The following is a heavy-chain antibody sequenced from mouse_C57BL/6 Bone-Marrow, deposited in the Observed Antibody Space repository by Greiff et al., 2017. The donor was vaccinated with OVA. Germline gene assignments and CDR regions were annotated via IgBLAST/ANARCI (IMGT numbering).Heavy chain of an antibody. CDR1: GYTFTSYG. CDR2: IYPRSGNT. J-gene: IGHJ2*01. Sequence: VQLQQSGAELARPGASVKLSCKASGYTFTSYGISWVKQRTGQGLEWIGEIYPRSGNTYYNEKFKGKATLTADKSSSTAYMELRSLTSEDSAVYFCARWDYGSSYEVSFDYWGQGTTLTVSS. V-gene: IGHV1-81*01. D-gene: IGHD1-1*01. CDR3: ARWDYGSSYEVSFDY.